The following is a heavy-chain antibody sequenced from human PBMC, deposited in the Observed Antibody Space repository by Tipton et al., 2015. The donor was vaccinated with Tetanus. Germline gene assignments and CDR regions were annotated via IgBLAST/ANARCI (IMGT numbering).Heavy chain of an antibody. J-gene: IGHJ4*02. CDR3: ARANFDFSKKGPFDS. CDR2: IYSSGTT. CDR1: GVSMIDSY. Sequence: TLSLTCTVSGVSMIDSYWNWIRQPAGKGLEWIGRIYSSGTTNYDPSLRGRVTMSIDTSKNRFSLKLDSVTAADTAVYFCARANFDFSKKGPFDSWGQGILVIVSA. D-gene: IGHD3-3*01. V-gene: IGHV4-4*07.